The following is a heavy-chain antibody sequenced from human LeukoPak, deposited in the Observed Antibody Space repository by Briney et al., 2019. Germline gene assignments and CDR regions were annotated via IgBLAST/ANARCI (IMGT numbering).Heavy chain of an antibody. CDR3: ARHGEGRVLLPGIAARPGAFDI. CDR2: INHSGST. D-gene: IGHD6-6*01. CDR1: GGSFSGYY. J-gene: IGHJ3*02. V-gene: IGHV4-34*01. Sequence: SETLSLTCAVYGGSFSGYYWSWIRQPPGKGLEWIGEINHSGSTNYNPSLKSRVTISVDTSKNQFSLKLSSVTAADTAVYYCARHGEGRVLLPGIAARPGAFDIWGQGTMVTVSS.